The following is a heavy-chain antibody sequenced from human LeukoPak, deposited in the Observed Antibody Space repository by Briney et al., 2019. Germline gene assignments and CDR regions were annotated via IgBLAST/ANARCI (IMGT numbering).Heavy chain of an antibody. CDR3: ARGIRGVIDY. CDR2: IKQDGSEK. Sequence: GGSLRLSCAASGFTFSSYWMSWVRQAPGRGLEWVANIKQDGSEKHYVDSVKGRFTISRDNAKNSLYLQMDSLRAEDTAVYYCARGIRGVIDYWGQGTLVTVSS. J-gene: IGHJ4*02. D-gene: IGHD3-10*01. CDR1: GFTFSSYW. V-gene: IGHV3-7*01.